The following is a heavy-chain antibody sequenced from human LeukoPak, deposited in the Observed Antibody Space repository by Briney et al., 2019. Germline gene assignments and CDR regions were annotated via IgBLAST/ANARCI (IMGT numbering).Heavy chain of an antibody. V-gene: IGHV4-59*01. CDR3: ARDLWFGGQGWFDP. D-gene: IGHD3-10*01. CDR2: IYYSGST. J-gene: IGHJ5*02. CDR1: GGSISSYY. Sequence: SETLSLTCTVSGGSISSYYWSWIRQPPGKGLEWIGYIYYSGSTNYNPSLKSRVTISVDTSKNQFSLKLSSVTAADTAVYYCARDLWFGGQGWFDPWGQGTLVTVSS.